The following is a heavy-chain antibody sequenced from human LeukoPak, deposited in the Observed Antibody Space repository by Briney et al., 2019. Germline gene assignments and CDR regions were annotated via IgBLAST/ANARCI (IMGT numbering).Heavy chain of an antibody. Sequence: PGGSLRLSCAASGFTFSSYSMNWVRQAPGKGLEWVSSISSSSSYIYYADSVKGRFTVSRDNAKNSLYLQMNSLRAEDTAVYYCARTNYYDSSGSAAFDYWGQGTLVTVSS. CDR3: ARTNYYDSSGSAAFDY. CDR1: GFTFSSYS. D-gene: IGHD3-22*01. CDR2: ISSSSSYI. J-gene: IGHJ4*02. V-gene: IGHV3-21*01.